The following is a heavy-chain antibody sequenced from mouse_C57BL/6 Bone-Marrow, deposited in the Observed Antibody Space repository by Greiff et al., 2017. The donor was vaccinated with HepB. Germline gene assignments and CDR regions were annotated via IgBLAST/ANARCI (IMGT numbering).Heavy chain of an antibody. J-gene: IGHJ4*01. CDR2: INPSSGYT. D-gene: IGHD3-2*02. V-gene: IGHV1-7*01. Sequence: QLQLKESGAELAKPGASVKLSCKASGYTFTSYWMHWVKQRPGQGLEWIGYINPSSGYTKYNQKFKDKATLTADKSSSTAYMQLRSLTYEDSAVYYCARTAQAKDYYAMDYWGQGTSVTVSS. CDR3: ARTAQAKDYYAMDY. CDR1: GYTFTSYW.